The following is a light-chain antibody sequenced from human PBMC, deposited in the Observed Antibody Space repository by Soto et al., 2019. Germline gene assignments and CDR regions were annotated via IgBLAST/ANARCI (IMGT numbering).Light chain of an antibody. CDR2: EVT. V-gene: IGLV2-23*02. Sequence: QSALTQPASVSGSPGQSITISCTGSGTDVGTYNFVSWFQRHPGKAPQLIIYEVTERPSGVSPRFSGSKSVNTASLTISGLRAEDEADYYCQVWDSSSDHVVFGGGTKVTVL. J-gene: IGLJ2*01. CDR3: QVWDSSSDHVV. CDR1: GTDVGTYNF.